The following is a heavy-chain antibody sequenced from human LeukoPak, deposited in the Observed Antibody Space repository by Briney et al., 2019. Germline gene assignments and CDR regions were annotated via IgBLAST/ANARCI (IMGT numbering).Heavy chain of an antibody. CDR1: GGSISSYY. CDR2: IYYSGST. V-gene: IGHV4-59*08. D-gene: IGHD5-18*01. J-gene: IGHJ4*02. Sequence: SETLSLTCTVSGGSISSYYWRWIRQPPGKGLEWIGYIYYSGSTNYNPSLKSRVTISVDTPKNQFSLKLSSVTAADTAVYYCASGYSYGPEDYFDYWGQGTLVTVSS. CDR3: ASGYSYGPEDYFDY.